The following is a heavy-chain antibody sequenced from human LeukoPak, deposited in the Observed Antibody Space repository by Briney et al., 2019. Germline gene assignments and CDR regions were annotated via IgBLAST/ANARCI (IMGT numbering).Heavy chain of an antibody. D-gene: IGHD2-15*01. CDR3: ARARRIVVVVAATLGLGAFDI. V-gene: IGHV1-8*01. CDR1: GYTFTSYD. CDR2: VNPNSGNT. Sequence: ASVKVSCKASGYTFTSYDINWVRQATGQGLEWMGWVNPNSGNTGYAQKFQGRVTMTRDTSISTAYMELSRLRSDDTAVYYCARARRIVVVVAATLGLGAFDIWGQGTMVTVSS. J-gene: IGHJ3*02.